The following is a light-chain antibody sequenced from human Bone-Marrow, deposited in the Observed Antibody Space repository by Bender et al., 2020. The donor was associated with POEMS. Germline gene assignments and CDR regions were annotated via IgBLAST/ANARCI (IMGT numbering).Light chain of an antibody. J-gene: IGLJ2*01. CDR3: ATWDSSLGAVV. Sequence: QSVLTQPPSASGTPGQRVTISCSGSSSNIGTNPVNWYQQLPGTAPKLLIYINNQRPSGVPDRFSGSKSGTSASLAISGLQSEDEADYYCATWDSSLGAVVFGGGTTLTVI. CDR2: INN. CDR1: SSNIGTNP. V-gene: IGLV1-44*01.